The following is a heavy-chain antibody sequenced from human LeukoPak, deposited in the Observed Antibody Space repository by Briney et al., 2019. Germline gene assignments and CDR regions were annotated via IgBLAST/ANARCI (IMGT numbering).Heavy chain of an antibody. Sequence: SETLSLTCAVYGGSFSGYYWSWIRQPAGKGLEWIGRNYTSGSTNYNPSLKSRVTISGDTSKNQFSLRLSSVTAADTAVYYCARASYSYDINGWVPFDYWGQGTLVTVSS. V-gene: IGHV4-59*10. J-gene: IGHJ4*02. CDR1: GGSFSGYY. CDR3: ARASYSYDINGWVPFDY. CDR2: NYTSGST. D-gene: IGHD3-22*01.